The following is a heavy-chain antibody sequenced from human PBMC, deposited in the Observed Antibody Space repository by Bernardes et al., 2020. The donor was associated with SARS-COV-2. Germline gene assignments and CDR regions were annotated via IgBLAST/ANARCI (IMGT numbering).Heavy chain of an antibody. J-gene: IGHJ4*02. CDR3: ASVGTFYGGNSFDY. CDR1: GYTFTGYY. Sequence: VKVSCKASGYTFTGYYIHWVRQAPGQGLEWMGWINPNSGGTNYAQKFQGRVTMTRDTSISTAYMELSRLRSDDTAVYYCASVGTFYGGNSFDYWGQGTLVTVSS. D-gene: IGHD4-17*01. CDR2: INPNSGGT. V-gene: IGHV1-2*02.